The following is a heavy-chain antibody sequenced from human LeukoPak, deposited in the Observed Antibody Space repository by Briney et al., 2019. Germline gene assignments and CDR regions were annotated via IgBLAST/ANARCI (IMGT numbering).Heavy chain of an antibody. CDR2: VYYTGST. Sequence: SETLPLTCTVSGGSINNYYWTWIRQPPGKGLECIGYVYYTGSTYYNPSLKSRVTISVDTSRNQFSLKLKSVTAADTAVYYCARDSSTVTTRHFDYWGQGILVTVSS. V-gene: IGHV4-59*01. D-gene: IGHD4-17*01. J-gene: IGHJ4*02. CDR3: ARDSSTVTTRHFDY. CDR1: GGSINNYY.